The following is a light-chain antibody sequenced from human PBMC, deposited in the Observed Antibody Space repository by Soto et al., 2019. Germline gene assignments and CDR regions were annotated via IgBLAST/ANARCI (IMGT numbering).Light chain of an antibody. J-gene: IGKJ4*01. CDR3: QQRSSWPLT. V-gene: IGKV3-11*01. CDR1: QSVSSS. Sequence: EIVLTQSPATLSLSPGETATLSCRASQSVSSSLAWYQQKPGQTPRLLIYDASNRAPGIPARFSGSGSGTDFTLTVSSLEPEDFAVYYCQQRSSWPLTGGGGTKVEIK. CDR2: DAS.